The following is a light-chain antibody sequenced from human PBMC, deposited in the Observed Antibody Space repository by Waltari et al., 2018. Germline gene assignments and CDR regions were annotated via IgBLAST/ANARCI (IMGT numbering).Light chain of an antibody. V-gene: IGLV2-14*03. Sequence: QSALTQPASVSGSPGQSITISCTGSSSNLGTYAYVSWYQPHPGKAPKLIIFDVTNRPAGVSERFSGSKSGNTASLTISGLQAEDEADYHCSSYTSASALMLFGGGTKLTVL. CDR1: SSNLGTYAY. J-gene: IGLJ2*01. CDR2: DVT. CDR3: SSYTSASALML.